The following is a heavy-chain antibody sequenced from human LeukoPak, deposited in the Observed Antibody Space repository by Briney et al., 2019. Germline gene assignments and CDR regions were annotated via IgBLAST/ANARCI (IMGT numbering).Heavy chain of an antibody. CDR1: GFTFSGSG. D-gene: IGHD1-1*01. Sequence: GGSLRLSCAASGFTFSGSGMHWVRQAPGKGLEWVAFIRNDGTNKYYAESVKGRFTISRDNSKNTLYLQMNSLRAEDTAIYYCAKGLEKESRLDYWGQGTLVTVSS. J-gene: IGHJ4*02. CDR3: AKGLEKESRLDY. CDR2: IRNDGTNK. V-gene: IGHV3-30*02.